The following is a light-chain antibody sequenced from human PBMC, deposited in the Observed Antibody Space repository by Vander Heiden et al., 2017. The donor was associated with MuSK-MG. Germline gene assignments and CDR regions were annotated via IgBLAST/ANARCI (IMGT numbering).Light chain of an antibody. Sequence: DIQMTQSPSSLSTSVGDRVTITCRASQSISDYLNWYQQKPGKAPNLLIYAASSLQSGVPSRFSGSGSGTDFTLTISRLQPEDFATYYCQQSDSTPHTFGGGTKVEIK. CDR3: QQSDSTPHT. V-gene: IGKV1-39*01. CDR2: AAS. J-gene: IGKJ4*01. CDR1: QSISDY.